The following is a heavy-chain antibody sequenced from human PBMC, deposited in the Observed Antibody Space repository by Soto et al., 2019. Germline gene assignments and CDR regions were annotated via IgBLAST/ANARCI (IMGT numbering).Heavy chain of an antibody. Sequence: QVQLQESGPGLVKPSGTLSLTCAVSSGSISTDYWWSWVRQPPGKGLEWIGEVHRSGTTNYIQSLKSRVTMSVDKSGNQVSLELTSVAAADTAVYYCARGVSFRRVSWGQGTLVTVSS. J-gene: IGHJ5*02. CDR2: VHRSGTT. D-gene: IGHD2-8*01. V-gene: IGHV4-4*02. CDR1: SGSISTDYW. CDR3: ARGVSFRRVS.